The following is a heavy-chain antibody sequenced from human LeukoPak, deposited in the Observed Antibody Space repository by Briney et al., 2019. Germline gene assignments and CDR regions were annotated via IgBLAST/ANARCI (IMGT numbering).Heavy chain of an antibody. CDR3: AKYYYGSGSPGY. Sequence: PGGSLRLSCAASGFTFSSYSMNWVRQAPGKGLEWVSYISSSSSTIYYADSVKGRFTISRDNAKNSLYLQMNSLRAEDPAVYYCAKYYYGSGSPGYWGQGTLVTVSS. V-gene: IGHV3-48*01. CDR2: ISSSSSTI. CDR1: GFTFSSYS. D-gene: IGHD3-10*01. J-gene: IGHJ4*02.